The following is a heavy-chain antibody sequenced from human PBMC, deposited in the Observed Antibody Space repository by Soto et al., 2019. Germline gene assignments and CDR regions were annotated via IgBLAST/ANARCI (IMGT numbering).Heavy chain of an antibody. CDR3: AKHAPYYYDSSGYYGPFDY. D-gene: IGHD3-22*01. Sequence: GSVRLSCXASGFTFSSYGIHWVRQAPGKGLEWVALISYDGGNKYYADSVKGRFTISRDNSKSTLYLQMNSLRDEDTAVYYCAKHAPYYYDSSGYYGPFDYWGQGTLVTVSS. V-gene: IGHV3-30*18. J-gene: IGHJ4*02. CDR2: ISYDGGNK. CDR1: GFTFSSYG.